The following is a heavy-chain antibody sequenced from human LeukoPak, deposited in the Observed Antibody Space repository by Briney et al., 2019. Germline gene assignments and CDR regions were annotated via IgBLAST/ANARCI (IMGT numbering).Heavy chain of an antibody. CDR2: ISYDGSNK. J-gene: IGHJ4*02. Sequence: PGRSLRLSCAASGFTFSSYAMHWVRQAPGMGLEWAAVISYDGSNKYYADSVKGRFTISRDNSKNTLYLRMNSLRAEDTAVYYCARDHVIAAAGTFDYWGQGTLVTVSS. D-gene: IGHD6-13*01. CDR3: ARDHVIAAAGTFDY. V-gene: IGHV3-30-3*01. CDR1: GFTFSSYA.